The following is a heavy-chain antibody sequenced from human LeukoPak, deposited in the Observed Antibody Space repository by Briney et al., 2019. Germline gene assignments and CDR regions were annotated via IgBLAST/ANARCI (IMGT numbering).Heavy chain of an antibody. Sequence: GGSLRLSCAASGFTFSSYSMNWVRQAPGKGLVWVSYISSSSSTIYCADSVKGRFTISRDKAKNSLYLQMNSLRAEDTAVYYCAREYCSSTSCLYDYWGQGTLVTVSS. J-gene: IGHJ4*02. CDR1: GFTFSSYS. V-gene: IGHV3-48*01. CDR2: ISSSSSTI. CDR3: AREYCSSTSCLYDY. D-gene: IGHD2-2*01.